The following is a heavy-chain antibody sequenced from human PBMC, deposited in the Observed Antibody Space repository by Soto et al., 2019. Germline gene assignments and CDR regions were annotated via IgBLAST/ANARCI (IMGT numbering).Heavy chain of an antibody. D-gene: IGHD2-2*01. CDR1: GFTFSSYG. Sequence: GGSLRLSCAASGFTFSSYGMHWVRQAPGKGLEWVAVIWYDGSNKYYADSVKGRFTISRDNSKNTLYLQMNSLRAEDTAVYYCARDYSSTSCQTEFYWGQGTLVTVSS. J-gene: IGHJ4*02. CDR3: ARDYSSTSCQTEFY. CDR2: IWYDGSNK. V-gene: IGHV3-33*01.